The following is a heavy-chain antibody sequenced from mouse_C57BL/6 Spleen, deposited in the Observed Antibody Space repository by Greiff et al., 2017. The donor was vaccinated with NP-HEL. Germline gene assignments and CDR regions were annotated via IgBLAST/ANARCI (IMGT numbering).Heavy chain of an antibody. CDR2: ISYDGSN. Sequence: EVKLMESGPGLVKPSQSLSLTCSVTSYSITSGYYWNWIRQFPGNKLEWMGYISYDGSNNYNPSLKNRISITRDTSKNQFFLKLHSVTTEDTATYYCAKDLYYDYDGDDDVFAYWGQGTLVTVSA. V-gene: IGHV3-6*01. CDR3: AKDLYYDYDGDDDVFAY. D-gene: IGHD2-4*01. CDR1: SYSITSGYY. J-gene: IGHJ3*01.